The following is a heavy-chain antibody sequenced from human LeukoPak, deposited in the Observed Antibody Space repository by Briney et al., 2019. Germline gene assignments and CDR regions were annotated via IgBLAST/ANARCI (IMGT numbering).Heavy chain of an antibody. V-gene: IGHV3-15*01. CDR2: IRSRTDGGTT. J-gene: IGHJ4*02. CDR3: TTEVWRGY. D-gene: IGHD2-8*01. Sequence: PGGSLRLSCAASGFTFSNALMSWVRQAPGKGLEWVGRIRSRTDGGTTDYTAPVKGRFTISRDDSKNTLCLQMNSLKTEDTAVYYCTTEVWRGYWGQGTLVTVSS. CDR1: GFTFSNAL.